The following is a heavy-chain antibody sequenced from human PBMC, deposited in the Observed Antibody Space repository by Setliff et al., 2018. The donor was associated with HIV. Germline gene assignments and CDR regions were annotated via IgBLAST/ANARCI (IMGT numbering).Heavy chain of an antibody. J-gene: IGHJ5*01. CDR3: ARGVSGGTYSWFDS. V-gene: IGHV4-61*09. CDR1: GVSISSGSYY. D-gene: IGHD2-15*01. CDR2: IYTSGST. Sequence: PSETLSLTCTVSGVSISSGSYYWSWIRQPAGKGLEWIGHIYTSGSTNYNPSLKSRVTISVDTSRNQFSLKLSSVTAADTALYFCARGVSGGTYSWFDSWGKGSTVTVSS.